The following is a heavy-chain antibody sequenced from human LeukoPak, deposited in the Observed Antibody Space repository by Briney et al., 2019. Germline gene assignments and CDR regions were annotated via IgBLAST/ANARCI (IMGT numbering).Heavy chain of an antibody. V-gene: IGHV3-33*01. D-gene: IGHD5-18*01. J-gene: IGHJ5*02. CDR1: GFTFSSYG. CDR3: ARESGAMVTSPFDP. Sequence: GGSLRLSCAASGFTFSSYGMHWVRQAPGKGLEWVAVIWYDGSNKYYADSVKGRFTISRDNSENTLYLQMNSLRAEDTAVYYCARESGAMVTSPFDPWGQGTLVTVSS. CDR2: IWYDGSNK.